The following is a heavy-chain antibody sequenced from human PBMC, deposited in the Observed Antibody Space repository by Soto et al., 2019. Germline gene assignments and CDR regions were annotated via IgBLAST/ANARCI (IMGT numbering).Heavy chain of an antibody. Sequence: SETLSLTCAVYGGSFSGYYWSWIRQPPGKGLEWIGEINHSGSTNYNPSLKSRVTISVDTSKIQFSLKLSSVTAADTAVYYCARGVVMITFGGVIVKTTYFDYWGQGTLVTVSS. CDR2: INHSGST. D-gene: IGHD3-16*02. J-gene: IGHJ4*02. CDR1: GGSFSGYY. V-gene: IGHV4-34*01. CDR3: ARGVVMITFGGVIVKTTYFDY.